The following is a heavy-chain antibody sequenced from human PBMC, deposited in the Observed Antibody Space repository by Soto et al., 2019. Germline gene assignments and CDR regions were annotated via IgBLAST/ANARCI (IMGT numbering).Heavy chain of an antibody. V-gene: IGHV3-30-3*01. CDR3: ARVSVKLRTVMAFDI. J-gene: IGHJ3*02. D-gene: IGHD1-1*01. Sequence: GGSLRLSCAASGFTFSSYAMHWVRQAPGKGLEWVAVISYDGSNKYYADSVKGRFTISRDNSKNTLYLQMNSLRAEDTAVYYCARVSVKLRTVMAFDIWGQGTMVTVSS. CDR1: GFTFSSYA. CDR2: ISYDGSNK.